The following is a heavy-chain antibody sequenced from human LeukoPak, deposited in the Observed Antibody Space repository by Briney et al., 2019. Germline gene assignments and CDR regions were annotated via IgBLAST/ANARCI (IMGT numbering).Heavy chain of an antibody. D-gene: IGHD3-22*01. V-gene: IGHV4-39*02. J-gene: IGHJ4*02. CDR1: GGSISSSSYY. CDR2: INHSGST. CDR3: ARGSMIVPIDY. Sequence: SETLSLTCTVSGGSISSSSYYWSWIRQPPGKGLEWIGEINHSGSTNYNPSLKSRVTISVDTSKNHFSLKLSSVTAADTAVYYCARGSMIVPIDYWDQGTLVTVSS.